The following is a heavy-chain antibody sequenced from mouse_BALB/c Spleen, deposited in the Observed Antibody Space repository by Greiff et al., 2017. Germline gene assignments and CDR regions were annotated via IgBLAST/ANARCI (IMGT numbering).Heavy chain of an antibody. CDR1: GYTFTSYW. Sequence: VQLQQSGAELARPGASVKMSCKASGYTFTSYWMQWVKQRPGQGLEWIGAIYPGDGDTRYTQKFKGKATLTADKSSSTAYMQLSSLASEDSAVYYCARLGRPWYFDVWGAGTTVTVSS. V-gene: IGHV1-87*01. CDR3: ARLGRPWYFDV. D-gene: IGHD4-1*01. J-gene: IGHJ1*01. CDR2: IYPGDGDT.